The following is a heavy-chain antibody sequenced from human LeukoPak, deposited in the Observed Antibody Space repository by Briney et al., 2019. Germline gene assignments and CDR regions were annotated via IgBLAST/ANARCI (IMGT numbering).Heavy chain of an antibody. J-gene: IGHJ4*02. CDR2: IYYTGST. CDR1: GGSISSGGYY. D-gene: IGHD3-22*01. CDR3: ARVPPPSSGYYYAFDY. Sequence: SETLSLTCTVSGGSISSGGYYWSWIRQHPGKGLEWIAYIYYTGSTYYNPSLKSRLTISVDRSKNQFSLRLSSMTAADTAVYYCARVPPPSSGYYYAFDYWGQGALVTVSS. V-gene: IGHV4-31*03.